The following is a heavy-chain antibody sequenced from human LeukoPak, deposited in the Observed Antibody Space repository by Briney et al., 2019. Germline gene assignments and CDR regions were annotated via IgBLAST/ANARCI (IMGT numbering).Heavy chain of an antibody. CDR3: ARGGCSSTSCYTGSWFDP. CDR2: INHSGST. J-gene: IGHJ5*02. V-gene: IGHV4-34*01. D-gene: IGHD2-2*02. CDR1: GGSFSGYY. Sequence: PSETLSLTCAVYGGSFSGYYWSWIRQPSGKGLEWIGEINHSGSTNYNPSLKSRVTISVDTSKSQFSLKLSSVTAADTAVYYCARGGCSSTSCYTGSWFDPWGQGTLVTVSS.